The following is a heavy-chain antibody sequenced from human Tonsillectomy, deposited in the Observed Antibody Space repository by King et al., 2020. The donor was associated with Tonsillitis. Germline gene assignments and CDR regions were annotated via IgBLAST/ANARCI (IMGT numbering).Heavy chain of an antibody. CDR3: ARAAFWGGYGDFYYYYYMDV. Sequence: VQLVESGGGLVQPGGSLRLSCTASAFTFSSYTMNWVRQAPGSGLEWISAISSSSDTIYYADSVKGRFTVSRDNAKNSLHLQMNGLRAADTAVYYCARAAFWGGYGDFYYYYYMDVWGKGTTVTVSS. D-gene: IGHD4-17*01. J-gene: IGHJ6*03. V-gene: IGHV3-48*01. CDR2: ISSSSDTI. CDR1: AFTFSSYT.